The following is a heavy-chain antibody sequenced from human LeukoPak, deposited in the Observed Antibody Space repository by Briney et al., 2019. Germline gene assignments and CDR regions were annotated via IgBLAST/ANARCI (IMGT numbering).Heavy chain of an antibody. D-gene: IGHD3-3*01. V-gene: IGHV3-21*01. CDR1: GFTFSSYS. Sequence: GGSLRLSCAASGFTFSSYSMNWVRQAPGKGLEWVSSISSSSSYIYYADSVKGRFTISRDNAKNSLYLQMNSLRAEDTAVYYCARDYYDFWSGYYPYYYCYMDVWGKGTTVTVSS. J-gene: IGHJ6*03. CDR3: ARDYYDFWSGYYPYYYCYMDV. CDR2: ISSSSSYI.